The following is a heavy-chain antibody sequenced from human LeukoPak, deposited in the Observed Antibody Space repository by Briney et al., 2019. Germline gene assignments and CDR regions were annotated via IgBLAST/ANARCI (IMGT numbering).Heavy chain of an antibody. V-gene: IGHV3-64*01. Sequence: GGSLTLSCAASGFTFSSYAMHWVRQAPGKGLEYVSAISSNGGSTYYANSVKGRFTISRDNSKNTLYLQMGSLRAEDMAVYYCAREGPEYSSSPYHYYYGMDVWGQGTTVTVSS. CDR1: GFTFSSYA. J-gene: IGHJ6*02. D-gene: IGHD6-6*01. CDR3: AREGPEYSSSPYHYYYGMDV. CDR2: ISSNGGST.